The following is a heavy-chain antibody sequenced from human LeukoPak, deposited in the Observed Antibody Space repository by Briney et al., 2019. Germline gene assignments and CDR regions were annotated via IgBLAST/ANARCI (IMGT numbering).Heavy chain of an antibody. CDR2: ISYDGSNK. CDR3: ARDSATVTTLYYFDY. CDR1: GFTFSSYA. Sequence: GGSLRLSCAASGFTFSSYAMHWVRQAPGKGLEWVAVISYDGSNKYYADSVKGRFTISRDNSKNTLYLQMNSLRAEDTAVYYCARDSATVTTLYYFDYWGQGTLVTVSS. V-gene: IGHV3-30-3*01. J-gene: IGHJ4*02. D-gene: IGHD4-17*01.